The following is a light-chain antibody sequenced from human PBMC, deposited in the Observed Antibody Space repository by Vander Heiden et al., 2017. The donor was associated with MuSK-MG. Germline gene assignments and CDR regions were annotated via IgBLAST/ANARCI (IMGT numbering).Light chain of an antibody. CDR1: QGIRNT. V-gene: IGKV1-NL1*01. Sequence: DIQMTQSPSPLSASVGDRVAITCRASQGIRNTLAWYQQKPGKAPKLLLYAASSLQSGVPSRFSGSGSGTDYTLTISSLQPEDFATYYCQQYYSTPFTFGHGTKVEIK. J-gene: IGKJ3*01. CDR2: AAS. CDR3: QQYYSTPFT.